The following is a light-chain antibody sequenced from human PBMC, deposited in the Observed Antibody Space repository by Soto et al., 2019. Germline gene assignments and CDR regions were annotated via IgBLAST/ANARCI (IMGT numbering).Light chain of an antibody. Sequence: EIVMTQSPATLSVSPGESATLSCRASQSISSSKLAWYQQNPGQAPRLLMYGASNRATGIPARFSGSGSGTDFTLTISRLEPEDFAVYHCQQHDSSPLTFGGGTKVDIK. V-gene: IGKV3-20*01. J-gene: IGKJ4*01. CDR3: QQHDSSPLT. CDR2: GAS. CDR1: QSISSSK.